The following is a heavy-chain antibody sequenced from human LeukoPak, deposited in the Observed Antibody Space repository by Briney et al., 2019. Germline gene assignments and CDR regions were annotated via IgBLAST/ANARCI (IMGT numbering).Heavy chain of an antibody. Sequence: GASVKVSCKASGGTFSSYAISWVRQAPGQGLEWMGGIIPIFGTANYAQKFQGRVTMTRDMSTSTVYMELSSLRSEDTAVYYCARESLVAAAGDFDYWGQGTLVTVSS. CDR1: GGTFSSYA. CDR2: IIPIFGTA. J-gene: IGHJ4*02. D-gene: IGHD6-13*01. CDR3: ARESLVAAAGDFDY. V-gene: IGHV1-69*05.